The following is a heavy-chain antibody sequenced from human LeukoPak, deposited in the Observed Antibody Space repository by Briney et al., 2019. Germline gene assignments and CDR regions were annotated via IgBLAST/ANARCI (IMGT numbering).Heavy chain of an antibody. CDR3: AKMTYSSSYFDY. V-gene: IGHV3-23*01. D-gene: IGHD6-6*01. Sequence: GGSLRLSCAASGFTFNNYVMNWVRQAPGKGLEWVSAITDSSTSTYYADSVKGRFTISRDNSKNTLYLQMNSLRAEDTAVYYCAKMTYSSSYFDYWGQGTLVTVSS. J-gene: IGHJ4*02. CDR1: GFTFNNYV. CDR2: ITDSSTST.